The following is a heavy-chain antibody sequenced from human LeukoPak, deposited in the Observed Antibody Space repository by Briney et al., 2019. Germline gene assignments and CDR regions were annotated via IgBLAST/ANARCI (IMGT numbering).Heavy chain of an antibody. CDR1: GFSFGIYW. Sequence: GGSLRLSCEGTGFSFGIYWMSWVRQAPGKGLEWVANINEDGSEKYYVDSVKGRFTISRDNGKNALYLQMKSLRAEDTAVYYCARNEDYSDSSGYYSTFYLDSWGQGTLVTVSS. D-gene: IGHD3-10*01. V-gene: IGHV3-7*01. CDR2: INEDGSEK. J-gene: IGHJ4*02. CDR3: ARNEDYSDSSGYYSTFYLDS.